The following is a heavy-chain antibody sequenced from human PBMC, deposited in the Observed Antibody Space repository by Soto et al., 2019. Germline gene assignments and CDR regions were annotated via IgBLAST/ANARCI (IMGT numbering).Heavy chain of an antibody. CDR1: GYTFANYH. Sequence: ASVKVSCKASGYTFANYHMHWLRQAPGQGLEWMGWISAYNGNTNYAQKLQGRVTMTTDTSTSTAYMELRSLRSDDTAVYYCARDPSVAGSVNAFDIWGQGTMVTVSS. CDR3: ARDPSVAGSVNAFDI. J-gene: IGHJ3*02. CDR2: ISAYNGNT. V-gene: IGHV1-18*04. D-gene: IGHD6-19*01.